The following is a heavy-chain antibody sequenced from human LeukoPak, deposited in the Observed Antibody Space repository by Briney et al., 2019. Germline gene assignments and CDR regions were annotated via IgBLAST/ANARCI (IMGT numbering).Heavy chain of an antibody. CDR2: TSHDGNA. Sequence: SGTLSLTCAVSGGSISTNTWWSWVRQPPGKGLEWIGQTSHDGNADYTPSLKSRVTISVDKSKNQLSLKLNSVTAADTAVYYCARGLREYGSGSFYYWGQGTLVTVSS. D-gene: IGHD3-10*01. CDR1: GGSISTNTW. CDR3: ARGLREYGSGSFYY. V-gene: IGHV4-4*02. J-gene: IGHJ4*02.